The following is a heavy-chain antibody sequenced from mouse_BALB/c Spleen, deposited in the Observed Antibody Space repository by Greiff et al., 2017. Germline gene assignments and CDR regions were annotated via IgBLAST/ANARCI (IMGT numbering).Heavy chain of an antibody. Sequence: EVKLVESGGGLVQPGGSLKLSCAASGFTFSSYTMSWVRQTPEKRLEWVAYISNGGGSTYYPDTVKGRFTISRDNAKNTLYLQMSSLKSEDTAMYYCARRREGYAMDYWGQGTSGTVSS. CDR2: ISNGGGST. V-gene: IGHV5-12-2*01. CDR1: GFTFSSYT. CDR3: ARRREGYAMDY. J-gene: IGHJ4*01.